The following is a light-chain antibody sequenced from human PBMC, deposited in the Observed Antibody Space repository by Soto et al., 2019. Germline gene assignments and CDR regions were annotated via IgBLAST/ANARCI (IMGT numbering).Light chain of an antibody. J-gene: IGKJ4*01. CDR1: QSVSSY. CDR2: DAS. V-gene: IGKV3-11*01. CDR3: QQRSSWPLT. Sequence: EIVLTQSPATLSLSPGERAALSCSASQSVSSYLAWYQQKPGQAPRLLIYDASNRATGIPARFSGSGSGTDFTLTISSLQSEDFAVYYCQQRSSWPLTFGGGTKV.